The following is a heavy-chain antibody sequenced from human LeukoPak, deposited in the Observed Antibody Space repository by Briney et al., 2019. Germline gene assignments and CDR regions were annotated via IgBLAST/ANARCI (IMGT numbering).Heavy chain of an antibody. Sequence: GASVKVSCKASGYTFTSYGINWVRQAPGQGLEWMGWISAYNSNTHYAQKLQGRVTMTTDTSTSTAYMELRSLRSDDTAVYYCARGSAYYYGSGSYLPPGYWGQGTLVTVSS. D-gene: IGHD3-10*01. CDR1: GYTFTSYG. V-gene: IGHV1-18*01. CDR2: ISAYNSNT. J-gene: IGHJ4*02. CDR3: ARGSAYYYGSGSYLPPGY.